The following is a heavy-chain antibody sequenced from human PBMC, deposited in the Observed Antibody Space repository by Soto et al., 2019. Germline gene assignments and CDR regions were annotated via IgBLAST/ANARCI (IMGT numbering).Heavy chain of an antibody. CDR1: GGSISSYY. D-gene: IGHD6-13*01. Sequence: SETLSLTCTVSGGSISSYYWSWIRQPPGKGLEWIGYIYYSGSTNYNPSLKSRVTISVDTSKNQFSLKLSSVTAADTAVYCCARDLSSSWYDYWGQGTLVTVSS. CDR3: ARDLSSSWYDY. J-gene: IGHJ4*02. V-gene: IGHV4-59*01. CDR2: IYYSGST.